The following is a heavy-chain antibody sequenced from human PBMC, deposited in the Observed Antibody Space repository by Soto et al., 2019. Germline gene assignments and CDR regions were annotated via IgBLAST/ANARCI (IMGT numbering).Heavy chain of an antibody. D-gene: IGHD6-13*01. CDR2: IDWDDDK. CDR1: GFSLSTGGMC. CDR3: ARMSPLVPYSSSWYQPPPYYYYYMDV. V-gene: IGHV2-70*01. Sequence: SGPTLVNPTQTLTLTCTFSGFSLSTGGMCVSWIRQPPGKALEWLALIDWDDDKYYSTSLKTRLTISKDTSKNQVVLTMTNMDPVDTATYYCARMSPLVPYSSSWYQPPPYYYYYMDVWGKGTTVTVSS. J-gene: IGHJ6*03.